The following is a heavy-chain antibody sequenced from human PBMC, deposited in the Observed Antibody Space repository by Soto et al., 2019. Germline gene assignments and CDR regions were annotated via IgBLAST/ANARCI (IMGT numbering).Heavy chain of an antibody. Sequence: QLQLQESGSGLVKPSQTLSLTCAVSGGSISSGGYSWSWIRQPPGKGLEWIGYIYHSGSTYYNPSLKSRVTLSVDRSKNQFSLKLSSVTAADTAVYYCARSEDILTGYYYFDYWGQGTLVTVSS. CDR3: ARSEDILTGYYYFDY. D-gene: IGHD3-9*01. CDR2: IYHSGST. CDR1: GGSISSGGYS. J-gene: IGHJ4*02. V-gene: IGHV4-30-2*01.